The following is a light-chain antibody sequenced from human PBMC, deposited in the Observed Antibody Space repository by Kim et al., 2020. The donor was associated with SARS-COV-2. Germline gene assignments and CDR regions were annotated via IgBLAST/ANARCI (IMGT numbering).Light chain of an antibody. CDR2: EGS. V-gene: IGLV2-23*01. CDR3: CSYAGSRV. J-gene: IGLJ3*02. CDR1: SSDVGSYNL. Sequence: SPGQSITISCNGTSSDVGSYNLVTWYQQHPGKAPKLMIYEGSKRPSGVSNRFSGSKSGNTASLTISGLQAEDEADYYCCSYAGSRVFGGGTQLTVL.